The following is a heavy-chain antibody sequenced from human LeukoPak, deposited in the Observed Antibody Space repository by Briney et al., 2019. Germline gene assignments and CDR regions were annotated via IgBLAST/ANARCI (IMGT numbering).Heavy chain of an antibody. J-gene: IGHJ5*02. V-gene: IGHV5-51*01. CDR1: GYNFTSYW. CDR3: ASQLTADPNWFDP. CDR2: IYPGDSDT. Sequence: GESLKISCKGSGYNFTSYWIGWVRQMPGKGLEWMGIIYPGDSDTRYSPSFQGQVTISADKSISTAYLQWSSLKASDTAMYYCASQLTADPNWFDPWGQGTLVTVSS. D-gene: IGHD1-14*01.